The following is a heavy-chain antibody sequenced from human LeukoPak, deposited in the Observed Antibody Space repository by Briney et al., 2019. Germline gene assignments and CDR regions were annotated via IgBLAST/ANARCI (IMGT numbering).Heavy chain of an antibody. Sequence: SQTLSLTCTVSGGSISSGDYYWSWIRQPAGKGLEWIGRIYATGNTNYNPSLERRVTISVDTSKNQSSLELTSVTAADTAVYYCARELGSDYGGYSPWGQGTLVTVSS. CDR1: GGSISSGDYY. CDR2: IYATGNT. V-gene: IGHV4-61*02. D-gene: IGHD4-23*01. CDR3: ARELGSDYGGYSP. J-gene: IGHJ5*02.